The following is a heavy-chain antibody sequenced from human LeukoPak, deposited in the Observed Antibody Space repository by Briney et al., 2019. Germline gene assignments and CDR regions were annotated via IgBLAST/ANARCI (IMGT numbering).Heavy chain of an antibody. V-gene: IGHV1-2*02. CDR1: GYTFSIHH. J-gene: IGHJ4*02. Sequence: ASVKVSCKASGYTFSIHHIQWVRQAPGQGLEWMGWINTNSGGTTYSQNFQGRITMTRDTSTSTVYMELSSLRSEDTAVYYCAREGSGWPYRFDYWGQGTLATVSS. CDR2: INTNSGGT. CDR3: AREGSGWPYRFDY. D-gene: IGHD6-19*01.